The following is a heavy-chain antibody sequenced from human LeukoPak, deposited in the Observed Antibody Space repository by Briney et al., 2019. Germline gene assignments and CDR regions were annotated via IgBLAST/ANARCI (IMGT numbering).Heavy chain of an antibody. Sequence: SETLSLTCAVYGGSFSGYYWSWIRQPPGKGLEWIGEINHSGSTNYNPSLKSRVTISVDTSKNQFSLKLNSVTAADTAVYYCAREPYTSGRKVAFDIWGQGTMVFVSS. CDR2: INHSGST. CDR3: AREPYTSGRKVAFDI. CDR1: GGSFSGYY. J-gene: IGHJ3*02. V-gene: IGHV4-34*01. D-gene: IGHD3-10*01.